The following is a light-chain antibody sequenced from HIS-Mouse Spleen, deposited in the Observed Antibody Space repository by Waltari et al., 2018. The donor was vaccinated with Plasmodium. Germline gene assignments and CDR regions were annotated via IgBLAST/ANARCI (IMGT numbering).Light chain of an antibody. J-gene: IGKJ4*01. V-gene: IGKV3-11*01. CDR1: QSVSSY. CDR2: DAS. CDR3: QQRSN. Sequence: EIVLTQSPATLSLSPGERATLSCRASQSVSSYLACYQQKPGQAPRLLIYDASNGATGIPARFSGSGSGTDFTLTISSLEPEDFAVYYCQQRSNLGGGTKVEIK.